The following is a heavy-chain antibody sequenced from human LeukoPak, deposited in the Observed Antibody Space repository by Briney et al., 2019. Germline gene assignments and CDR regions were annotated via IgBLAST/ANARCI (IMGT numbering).Heavy chain of an antibody. CDR3: ARVHQNNWFDP. J-gene: IGHJ5*02. CDR2: INHSGST. CDR1: GGSLSGYY. V-gene: IGHV4-34*01. Sequence: SETLSLTCAAYGGSLSGYYWSWIRQPPGKGLGWIGEINHSGSTNYNPSLKSRVTISVDTSKNQFSLKLRSVTAADTAVYYCARVHQNNWFDPWGQGTLVTVSS.